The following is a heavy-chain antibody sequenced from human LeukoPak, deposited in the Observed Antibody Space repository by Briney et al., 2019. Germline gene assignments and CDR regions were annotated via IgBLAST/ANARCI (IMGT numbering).Heavy chain of an antibody. V-gene: IGHV1-8*01. CDR1: GYTFTSYD. Sequence: ASVKVSCKASGYTFTSYDINWVRQATGQGLEWMGWMNPNSGNTGYAQKFQGRVTMTRNTSISTAYMELSSLRSEDTAVYYCARLTPKIWSGRYWFDPWGQGTLVTVSS. J-gene: IGHJ5*02. CDR3: ARLTPKIWSGRYWFDP. CDR2: MNPNSGNT. D-gene: IGHD3-10*01.